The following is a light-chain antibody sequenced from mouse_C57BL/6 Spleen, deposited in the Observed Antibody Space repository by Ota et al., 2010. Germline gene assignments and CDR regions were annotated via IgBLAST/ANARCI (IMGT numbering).Light chain of an antibody. CDR1: QGISSN. Sequence: DILMTQLLPSSMSVSLGDTVSITCHASQGISSNIGWLQQKPGKSFKGLIYHGTNLEDGVPSRFSGSGSGADYSLTISSLESEDFADYYCVQYTQFPPTFGSGTKLEIK. CDR2: HGT. CDR3: VQYTQFPPT. V-gene: IGKV14-100*01. J-gene: IGKJ4*01.